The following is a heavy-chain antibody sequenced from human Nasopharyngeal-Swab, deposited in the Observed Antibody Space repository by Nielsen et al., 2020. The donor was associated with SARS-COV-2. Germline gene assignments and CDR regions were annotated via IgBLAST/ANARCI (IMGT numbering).Heavy chain of an antibody. V-gene: IGHV3-23*01. Sequence: GESLKISCAASGFSFNNYAMSWVRQGPGKGLEWVSGISAGGNVYYVDFVKGRFTISRDKSNTLYLQMNSLRDEDTAVYYCARDVGGRDNYWGQGALVTVSS. CDR2: ISAGGNV. J-gene: IGHJ4*02. CDR1: GFSFNNYA. CDR3: ARDVGGRDNY. D-gene: IGHD2-15*01.